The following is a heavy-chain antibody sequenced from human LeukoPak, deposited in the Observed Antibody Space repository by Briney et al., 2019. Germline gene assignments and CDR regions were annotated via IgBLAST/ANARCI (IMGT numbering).Heavy chain of an antibody. CDR2: INPNSGST. CDR3: ARARDYCTSTRCYSPHHYGIDV. CDR1: GYTFTDYY. V-gene: IGHV1-2*04. J-gene: IGHJ6*02. D-gene: IGHD2-2*02. Sequence: ASVKVSCKTSGYTFTDYYVLWVRQAPGQGLEWVGWINPNSGSTSYIQKFQGWVTLTRDTSITTVYMEFSRLISDDTAVYYCARARDYCTSTRCYSPHHYGIDVWGQGTTVIVSS.